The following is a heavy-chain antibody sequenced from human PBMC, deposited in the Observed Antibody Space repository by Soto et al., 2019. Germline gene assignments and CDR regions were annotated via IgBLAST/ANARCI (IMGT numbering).Heavy chain of an antibody. J-gene: IGHJ4*02. CDR2: ISAGSGNA. Sequence: PGGSLRLSCVASGFSFSTHAMTWVRQAPGKGLEWVSVISAGSGNAYYAESVKGRFTVSRDNSKNTLWLQLDSLRVEDTGLYYCARQKLKGSTWYGSLDSWGQGTLVTVSS. V-gene: IGHV3-23*01. CDR3: ARQKLKGSTWYGSLDS. CDR1: GFSFSTHA. D-gene: IGHD2-15*01.